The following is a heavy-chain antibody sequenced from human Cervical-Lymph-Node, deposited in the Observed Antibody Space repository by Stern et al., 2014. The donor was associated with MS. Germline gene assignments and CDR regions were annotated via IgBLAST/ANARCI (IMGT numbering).Heavy chain of an antibody. V-gene: IGHV4-38-2*02. J-gene: IGHJ5*02. D-gene: IGHD6-13*01. CDR1: GYSISSGYY. CDR3: AREEQQLVHGNWFDP. CDR2: FYHSGST. Sequence: QVQLQESGPGLVKPSETLSLTCTVSGYSISSGYYWGWIRQPPGKGLQWXGNFYHSGSTYYNPSLKSRVTISIDTSQNQFSLNLISVTAADTAVYYCAREEQQLVHGNWFDPWGQGTLVTVSS.